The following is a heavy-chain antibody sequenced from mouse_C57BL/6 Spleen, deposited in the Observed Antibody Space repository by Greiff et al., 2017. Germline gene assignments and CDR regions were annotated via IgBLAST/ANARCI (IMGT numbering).Heavy chain of an antibody. Sequence: EVQVVESGGGLVQPGGSLSLSCAASGFTFTDYYMSWVRQPPGKALEWLGFIRNKANGYTTEYSASVKGRFTISRDNSQSILYLQMNALRAEDSATYYCARDKGTGYFDVWGTGTTVTVSS. D-gene: IGHD3-3*01. V-gene: IGHV7-3*01. CDR2: IRNKANGYTT. CDR3: ARDKGTGYFDV. CDR1: GFTFTDYY. J-gene: IGHJ1*03.